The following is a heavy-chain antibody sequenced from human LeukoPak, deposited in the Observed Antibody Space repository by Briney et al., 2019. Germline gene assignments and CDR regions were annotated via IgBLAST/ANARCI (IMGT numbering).Heavy chain of an antibody. Sequence: PGGSLRLSCAASGLTFSSYAMSWVRQAQGMGLEWVSAISGSGGSTYYADSVKGRFTISRDNSKNTLYLQMNSLRAEDTAVYYCAKEMEVGATSDYWGQGTLVTVSS. D-gene: IGHD1-26*01. V-gene: IGHV3-23*01. J-gene: IGHJ4*02. CDR3: AKEMEVGATSDY. CDR2: ISGSGGST. CDR1: GLTFSSYA.